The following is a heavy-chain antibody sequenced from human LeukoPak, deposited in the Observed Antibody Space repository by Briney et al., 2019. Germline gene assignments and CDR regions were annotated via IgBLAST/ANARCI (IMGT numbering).Heavy chain of an antibody. V-gene: IGHV4-31*03. D-gene: IGHD6-6*01. CDR2: IYHSGST. Sequence: PSQTLSLTCTVSGGSISSGGYYWSWIRQHPGKGLEWIGYIYHSGSTYYNPSLKSRVTISVDTSKNQFSLKLSSVTAADTAVYYCARTGPSSIAARKVLGTGMQYYYYMDVWGKGTTVTVSS. CDR1: GGSISSGGYY. J-gene: IGHJ6*03. CDR3: ARTGPSSIAARKVLGTGMQYYYYMDV.